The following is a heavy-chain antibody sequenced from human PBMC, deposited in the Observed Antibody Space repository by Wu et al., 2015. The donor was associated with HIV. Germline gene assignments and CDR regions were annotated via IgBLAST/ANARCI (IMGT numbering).Heavy chain of an antibody. J-gene: IGHJ3*02. CDR2: IIPIFGTA. D-gene: IGHD6-13*01. CDR3: AVLGAAAGTRLPAFDI. CDR1: GGTFSSYA. V-gene: IGHV1-69*13. Sequence: QVQLVQSGAEVKKPGSSVKVSCKASGGTFSSYAISWVRQAPGQGLEWMGRIIPIFGTANYAQKFQGRVTITADESTSTAYMELSSLRSEDTAVYYCAVLGAAAGTRLPAFDIWGQGTMVTVSS.